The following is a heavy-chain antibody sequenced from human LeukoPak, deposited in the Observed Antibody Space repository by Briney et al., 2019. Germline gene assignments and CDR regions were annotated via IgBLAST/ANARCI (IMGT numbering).Heavy chain of an antibody. CDR1: GFTFSSYW. D-gene: IGHD3-3*01. Sequence: GSLRLSCAASGFTFSSYWMSWIRQPPGKGLEWIGEINHSGSTNYNPSLKSRVTISVDTSKNQFSLKLSSVTAADTAVYYCARAGGTIFGVVTLRYYFDYWGQGTLVTVSS. CDR3: ARAGGTIFGVVTLRYYFDY. CDR2: INHSGST. V-gene: IGHV4-34*01. J-gene: IGHJ4*02.